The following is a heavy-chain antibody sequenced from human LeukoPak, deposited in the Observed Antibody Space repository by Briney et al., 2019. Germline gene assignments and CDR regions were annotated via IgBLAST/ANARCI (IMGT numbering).Heavy chain of an antibody. CDR2: ISWNSGTI. CDR1: GFIFNNYA. Sequence: GGSLRLSCAGSGFIFNNYAMHWVRQPPGKGLEWVSGISWNSGTIDYADSVRGRFTISRDNAKNTLYLQMNSLRAEDTAVYYCVRGGIASAFDIWGQGTMVTVSS. J-gene: IGHJ3*02. CDR3: VRGGIASAFDI. V-gene: IGHV3-9*01. D-gene: IGHD6-13*01.